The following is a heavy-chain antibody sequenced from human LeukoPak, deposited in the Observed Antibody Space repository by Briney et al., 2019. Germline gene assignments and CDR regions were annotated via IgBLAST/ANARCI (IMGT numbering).Heavy chain of an antibody. V-gene: IGHV3-43*02. CDR2: ISGDGGST. D-gene: IGHD4-23*01. J-gene: IGHJ6*02. Sequence: GGSLRLSCAASGFTFDDYAMHWVRQGPGKGLEWVSLISGDGGSTHYADSVKGRFTISRDNSKNSLYLQMNSLRIEDTALYYCAKDITRMAVVKNYYYGVDVWGQGTTVTVSS. CDR3: AKDITRMAVVKNYYYGVDV. CDR1: GFTFDDYA.